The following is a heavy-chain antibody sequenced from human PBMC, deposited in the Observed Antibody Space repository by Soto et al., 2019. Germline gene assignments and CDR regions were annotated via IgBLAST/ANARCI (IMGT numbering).Heavy chain of an antibody. V-gene: IGHV5-51*01. CDR1: GYSFTSYW. J-gene: IGHJ6*03. Sequence: GESLKISCKGSGYSFTSYWIGWVRQMPGKSLEWMGIIYPGDSDTRYSPSFQGHVTISADKSISTAYLQWSSLKDSDTAMYYCARGVNYAEPYYYYYYMDVWGKGTTVTVSS. CDR2: IYPGDSDT. D-gene: IGHD1-7*01. CDR3: ARGVNYAEPYYYYYYMDV.